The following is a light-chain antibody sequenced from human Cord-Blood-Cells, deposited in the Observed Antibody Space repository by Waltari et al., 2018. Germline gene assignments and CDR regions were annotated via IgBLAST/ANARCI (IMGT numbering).Light chain of an antibody. CDR3: QQSYSTPYT. J-gene: IGKJ2*01. V-gene: IGKV1-39*01. CDR2: AAS. Sequence: IKMPPSPSPLSASVGERVTITCRASQSISSYLNWYQQKPGKAPKLLIYAASSLQSGVPSRFSGSGSGTDFTLTISSLQPEDFATYYCQQSYSTPYTFGRGTKLEIK. CDR1: QSISSY.